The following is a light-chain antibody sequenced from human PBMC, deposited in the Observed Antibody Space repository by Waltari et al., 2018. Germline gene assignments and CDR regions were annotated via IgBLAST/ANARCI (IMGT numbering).Light chain of an antibody. Sequence: SYVLTQPPSVSVAPGQTARILCEGNNIGSKSVNWYKQKPGPAPVLGVYDDSDRPSGIPDRFSGSNSGSTATLTISRVEAGDEADYYCQVWDRTADDVVFGGGTKVNVL. CDR2: DDS. V-gene: IGLV3-21*02. CDR3: QVWDRTADDVV. CDR1: NIGSKS. J-gene: IGLJ2*01.